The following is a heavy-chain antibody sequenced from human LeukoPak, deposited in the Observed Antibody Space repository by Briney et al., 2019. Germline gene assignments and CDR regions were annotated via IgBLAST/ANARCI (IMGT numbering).Heavy chain of an antibody. CDR3: AKVGSGGSPADYFDY. CDR1: GLTFSSYA. CDR2: VSGSGGST. D-gene: IGHD3-10*01. Sequence: GGSLRLPCAASGLTFSSYAMSWVRQAPGKGQEWVSGVSGSGGSTYYADSVKGRFTISRDNSKNTLYLQMNSLRAEDTAVYYCAKVGSGGSPADYFDYWGQGNLVTVSS. V-gene: IGHV3-23*01. J-gene: IGHJ4*02.